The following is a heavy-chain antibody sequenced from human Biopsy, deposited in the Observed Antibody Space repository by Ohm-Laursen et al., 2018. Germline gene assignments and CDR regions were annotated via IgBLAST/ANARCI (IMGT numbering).Heavy chain of an antibody. Sequence: SETLSLTCAVYNVSFSSFYWSWIRQPPGKGLEWIGDVYYSGSTNRNPSLKSRVTILVDTSKNQFSLKLNSVTAADTAVYYCGRREVVITHDAFDSWGQGTMVTVSS. J-gene: IGHJ3*01. CDR3: GRREVVITHDAFDS. V-gene: IGHV4-59*08. D-gene: IGHD3-22*01. CDR1: NVSFSSFY. CDR2: VYYSGST.